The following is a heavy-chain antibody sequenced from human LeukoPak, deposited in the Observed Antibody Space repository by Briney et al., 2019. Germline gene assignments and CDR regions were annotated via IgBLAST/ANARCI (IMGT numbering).Heavy chain of an antibody. D-gene: IGHD3-22*01. V-gene: IGHV1-8*01. J-gene: IGHJ4*02. CDR1: GYTFTSYD. CDR2: MNPNSGNT. CDR3: ARGSDSSGYYVI. Sequence: ASVKVSCKASGYTFTSYDINWVRQATGQGLEWMGWMNPNSGNTGYAQKFQGRVTMTRNTSISTAYMGLSSLRSEDTAVYYCARGSDSSGYYVIWGQGTLVTVSS.